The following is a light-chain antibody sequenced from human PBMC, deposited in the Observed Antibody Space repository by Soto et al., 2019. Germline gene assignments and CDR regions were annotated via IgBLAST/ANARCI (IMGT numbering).Light chain of an antibody. CDR3: QQYGSSLLYT. J-gene: IGKJ2*01. CDR1: QSVSSSY. CDR2: GAS. V-gene: IGKV3-20*01. Sequence: EIVLTQSPCTLSLSPGERATLSCRASQSVSSSYLAWYQQKPGQAPRLLIYGASIRATGIPDRFSGSGSGTDFTLTISRLEPEDFAVYYCQQYGSSLLYTFGQGTKLLIK.